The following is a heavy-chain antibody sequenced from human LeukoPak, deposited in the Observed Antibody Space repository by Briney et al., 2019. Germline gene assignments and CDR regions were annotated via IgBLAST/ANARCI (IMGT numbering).Heavy chain of an antibody. Sequence: PGGSLRLSCAASGFTFDDYGMSWVRQAPGKGLEWVSAISGSGGSTYYADSVKGRFTISRDNSKNTLYLQMNSLRAEDTAVYYCAKSRSRLVVNYFDYWGQGTLVTVSS. CDR1: GFTFDDYG. CDR2: ISGSGGST. J-gene: IGHJ4*02. CDR3: AKSRSRLVVNYFDY. D-gene: IGHD2-2*01. V-gene: IGHV3-23*01.